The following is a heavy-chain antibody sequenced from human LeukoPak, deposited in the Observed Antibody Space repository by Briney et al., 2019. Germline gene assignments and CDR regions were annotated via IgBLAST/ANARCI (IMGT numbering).Heavy chain of an antibody. V-gene: IGHV3-23*01. Sequence: GGSLRLSCAASGFTFSSYAMAWVRQAPGKELEWVSAITGGGGGTYYADSVKGRFTISRDNSKNTLYLQMNSLRAEDTAIYYCAKVTDIVVVVAATYFDYWGQGTLVTVSS. D-gene: IGHD2-15*01. CDR3: AKVTDIVVVVAATYFDY. J-gene: IGHJ4*02. CDR1: GFTFSSYA. CDR2: ITGGGGGT.